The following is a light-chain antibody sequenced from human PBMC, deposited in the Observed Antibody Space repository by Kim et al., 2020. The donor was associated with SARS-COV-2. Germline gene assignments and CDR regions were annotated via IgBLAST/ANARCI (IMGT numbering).Light chain of an antibody. CDR2: KAS. Sequence: DIQMTQSPSTLSASLGDRVTITCRASQSISNWLAWYQQKPGKAPKLLIYKASGLESGVPSRFSGSGSGTDFTLTISSLQPDDFATYYCQQYSTYPRTFGQGTKVDIK. J-gene: IGKJ1*01. CDR3: QQYSTYPRT. V-gene: IGKV1-5*03. CDR1: QSISNW.